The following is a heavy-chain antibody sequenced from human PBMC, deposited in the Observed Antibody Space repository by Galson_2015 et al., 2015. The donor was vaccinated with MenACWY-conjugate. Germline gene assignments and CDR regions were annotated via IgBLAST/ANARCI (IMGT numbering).Heavy chain of an antibody. D-gene: IGHD3-16*01. CDR3: VHIVITYGGLSGDDAFDV. Sequence: PALVTPTQTLTLTCTFSGFSLTTSGVGVGWIRQPPGEALEWLALIYWDDDRRYSPSLRTRLAITKDTSRNQVVFTMANMDPVDTATYYCVHIVITYGGLSGDDAFDVWGLGTVVTVSS. CDR1: GFSLTTSGVG. J-gene: IGHJ3*01. CDR2: IYWDDDR. V-gene: IGHV2-5*02.